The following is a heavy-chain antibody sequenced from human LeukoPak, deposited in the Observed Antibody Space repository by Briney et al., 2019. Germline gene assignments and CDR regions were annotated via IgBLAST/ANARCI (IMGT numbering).Heavy chain of an antibody. CDR2: IYTSGST. D-gene: IGHD3-16*01. Sequence: SETLSLTCTVSGGSISSGSYYWSWTRQPAGKGLEWIGRIYTSGSTNYNPSLKSRVTISVDTSKNQFSLKLSSVTAADTAVYYCARGSYPDTGLHYYYYYYMDVWGKGTTVTVSS. CDR3: ARGSYPDTGLHYYYYYYMDV. J-gene: IGHJ6*03. CDR1: GGSISSGSYY. V-gene: IGHV4-61*02.